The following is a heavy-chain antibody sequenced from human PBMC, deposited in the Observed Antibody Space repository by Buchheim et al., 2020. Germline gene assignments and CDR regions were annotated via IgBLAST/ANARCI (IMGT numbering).Heavy chain of an antibody. D-gene: IGHD2-15*01. V-gene: IGHV3-73*02. Sequence: EVQLVESGGGLVQPGGSLKLSCAASGFTFSGSAMHWVRQASGKGLEWVGRIRSKANSYATAYAASVKGRFTISRDDSKNTAYLQMNSLKTEDTAVYYCTMPRTPGYCSGGSCAHRDYWGQGTL. CDR1: GFTFSGSA. CDR2: IRSKANSYAT. CDR3: TMPRTPGYCSGGSCAHRDY. J-gene: IGHJ4*02.